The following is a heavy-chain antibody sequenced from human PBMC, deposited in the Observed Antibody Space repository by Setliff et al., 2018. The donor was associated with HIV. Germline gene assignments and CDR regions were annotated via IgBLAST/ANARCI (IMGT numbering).Heavy chain of an antibody. V-gene: IGHV4-59*08. D-gene: IGHD1-26*01. Sequence: SETLSLTCSVSGGSIGSYYWSWIRQSPGKGLEWIGYVYYTGSTSYNPSLKSRVTIGVDTSKNQFSLKLTSVTAADAAVYYCARRRPPPSGLYSAYYMDVWGTGTTVTVSS. J-gene: IGHJ6*03. CDR3: ARRRPPPSGLYSAYYMDV. CDR1: GGSIGSYY. CDR2: VYYTGST.